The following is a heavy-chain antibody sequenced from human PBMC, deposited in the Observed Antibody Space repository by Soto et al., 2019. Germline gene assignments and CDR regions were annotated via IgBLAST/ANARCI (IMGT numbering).Heavy chain of an antibody. D-gene: IGHD4-17*01. J-gene: IGHJ4*01. V-gene: IGHV3-33*01. CDR1: GFTFSSYG. CDR3: ARDGADYLQLKYYFDY. Sequence: GGSLRLSCTASGFTFSSYGMHWVRQAPGKGLEWVALIWYDATNKYYTASVKGRFTISRDNSKNTLYLQMNSLRAEDTAVYYCARDGADYLQLKYYFDYWGHGTLVTVSS. CDR2: IWYDATNK.